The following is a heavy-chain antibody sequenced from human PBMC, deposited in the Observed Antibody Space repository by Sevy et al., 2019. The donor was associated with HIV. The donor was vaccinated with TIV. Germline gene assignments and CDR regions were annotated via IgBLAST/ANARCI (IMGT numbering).Heavy chain of an antibody. V-gene: IGHV1-8*01. J-gene: IGHJ6*02. CDR3: VRILSTSYYIYHALDV. Sequence: ASVKVSCRASGYTFTSYDIHWVRQTTGQGLEWMGWMSPNSGNTGYAQKFQGRVTMTRDTSKGTAYMELSSLRSADTAAYYCVRILSTSYYIYHALDVWGQGPTVTVSS. CDR1: GYTFTSYD. D-gene: IGHD3-10*01. CDR2: MSPNSGNT.